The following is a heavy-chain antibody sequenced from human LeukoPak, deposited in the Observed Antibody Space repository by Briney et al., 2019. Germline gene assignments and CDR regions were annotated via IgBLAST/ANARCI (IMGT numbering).Heavy chain of an antibody. J-gene: IGHJ3*02. Sequence: VASVKVSCKASGYTFTGYYMHWVRQAPGQGLEWMGRINPNSGGTNYAQKFQGRVTMTRDTSISTAYMELSRLRSDDTAVYYCARLDYYDSSGYYHVDDAFDIWGQGTMVTVSS. CDR1: GYTFTGYY. CDR3: ARLDYYDSSGYYHVDDAFDI. V-gene: IGHV1-2*06. D-gene: IGHD3-22*01. CDR2: INPNSGGT.